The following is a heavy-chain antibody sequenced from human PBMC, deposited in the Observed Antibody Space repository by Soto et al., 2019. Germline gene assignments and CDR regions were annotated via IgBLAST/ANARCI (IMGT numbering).Heavy chain of an antibody. CDR3: ARSRTLVPTRYGGGSPERGFWLVH. CDR1: GGSFSGYY. D-gene: IGHD2-15*01. V-gene: IGHV4-34*01. CDR2: INHSGST. J-gene: IGHJ5*02. Sequence: QVQLQQWGAGLLKPSETLSLTCAVYGGSFSGYYWCWIRQPPGKGLEWIGEINHSGSTNYNPSLTSRVTISVDTSKNQFSLKLSSVTAADTAVYFCARSRTLVPTRYGGGSPERGFWLVHWGQGTVVTVSS.